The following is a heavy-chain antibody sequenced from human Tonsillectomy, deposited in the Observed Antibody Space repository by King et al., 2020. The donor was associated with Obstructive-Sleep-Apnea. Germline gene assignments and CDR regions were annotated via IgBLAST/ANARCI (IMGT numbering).Heavy chain of an antibody. J-gene: IGHJ4*02. CDR1: GFSLSTSGVG. V-gene: IGHV2-5*02. CDR3: AHRRPLTYYFDH. CDR2: IYWDDDK. Sequence: ITLKESGPTLVKPTQTLSLTCSFSGFSLSTSGVGVAWIRQPPGKALEWLALIYWDDDKRYSPSLKSRLTITKDTSKNQVVLTMTTMDPVDTATYYCAHRRPLTYYFDHWGQGTLVTVSS.